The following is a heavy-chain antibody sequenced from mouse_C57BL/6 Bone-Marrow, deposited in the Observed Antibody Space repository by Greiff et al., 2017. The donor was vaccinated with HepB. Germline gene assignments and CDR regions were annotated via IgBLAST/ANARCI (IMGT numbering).Heavy chain of an antibody. V-gene: IGHV3-6*01. CDR1: GYSITSGYY. CDR2: ISYDGSN. D-gene: IGHD1-1*01. CDR3: ARENYVFAMDY. Sequence: EVKLQESGPGLVKPSQSLSLTCSVTGYSITSGYYWNWIRQFPGNKLEWMGYISYDGSNNYNPSLKNRISITRDTSKNQFFLKLNSVTTEDTATYYCARENYVFAMDYWGQGTSVTVSS. J-gene: IGHJ4*01.